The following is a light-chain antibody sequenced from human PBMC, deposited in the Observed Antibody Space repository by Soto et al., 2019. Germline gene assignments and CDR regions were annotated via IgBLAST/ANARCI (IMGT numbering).Light chain of an antibody. CDR2: AAS. CDR1: QGINTF. CDR3: KQLESYPST. J-gene: IGKJ4*01. V-gene: IGKV1-9*01. Sequence: IQLTQSPSSLSASVGYRVTITCAASQGINTFLAWYQQKPGKAPKLLIYAASTLQSGVPSRFSGSGSGTDFTLTISSLQTEDFATYYCKQLESYPSTFGGGTKVDIK.